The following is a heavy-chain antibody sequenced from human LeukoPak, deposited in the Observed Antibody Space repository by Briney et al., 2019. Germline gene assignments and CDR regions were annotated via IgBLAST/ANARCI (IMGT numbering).Heavy chain of an antibody. CDR1: GGSISSYY. CDR3: ARESGYSGKGYFDY. Sequence: SETLSLTCTVSGGSISSYYWSWIRQPPGKGLEWIGYIYYSGSTNYNPSLNSRVTMSVDTSKNQFSLKLSSVTAADTAVYYCARESGYSGKGYFDYWGQGTLVTVSS. D-gene: IGHD5-12*01. J-gene: IGHJ4*02. V-gene: IGHV4-59*12. CDR2: IYYSGST.